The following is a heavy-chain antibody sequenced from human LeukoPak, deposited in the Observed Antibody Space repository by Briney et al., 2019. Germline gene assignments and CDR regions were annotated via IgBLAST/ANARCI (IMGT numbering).Heavy chain of an antibody. CDR2: MNPNSGNT. Sequence: ASVKVSCKASGYTFTSYDINWVRRATGQGLEWMGWMNPNSGNTGYAQKLQGRVTMTRNTSISTAYMELSSLRSEDTAVYYCARQVTYYYGSGSFVYYMDVWGKGTTVTVSS. J-gene: IGHJ6*03. CDR1: GYTFTSYD. D-gene: IGHD3-10*01. V-gene: IGHV1-8*01. CDR3: ARQVTYYYGSGSFVYYMDV.